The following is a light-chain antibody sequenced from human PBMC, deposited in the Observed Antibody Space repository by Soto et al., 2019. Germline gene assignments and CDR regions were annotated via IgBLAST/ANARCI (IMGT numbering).Light chain of an antibody. CDR1: QSIRSD. V-gene: IGKV1-39*01. CDR2: ATS. Sequence: DIQLTQSPSSLSASVGDRVTITCRASQSIRSDLNWYQHKPGKAPKLLIYATSTLQSGVPSRFSSSGSGTDITLTISSLQPEDFATYYCQQSFSTPPYTFGQGTKLEIK. CDR3: QQSFSTPPYT. J-gene: IGKJ2*01.